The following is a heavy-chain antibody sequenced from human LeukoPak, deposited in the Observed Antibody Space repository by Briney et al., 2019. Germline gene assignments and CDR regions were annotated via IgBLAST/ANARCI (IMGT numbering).Heavy chain of an antibody. J-gene: IGHJ4*02. CDR2: ISGDGGST. D-gene: IGHD6-13*01. CDR1: GFTFDDYA. CDR3: ARPAAAGLDY. V-gene: IGHV3-43*02. Sequence: GGSLRLSCAAPGFTFDDYAMHWVRQAPGKGLEWVSLISGDGGSTYYADSVKGRFTISRDNSKNSLYLQMNSLRTEDTALYYCARPAAAGLDYWGQGTLVTVSS.